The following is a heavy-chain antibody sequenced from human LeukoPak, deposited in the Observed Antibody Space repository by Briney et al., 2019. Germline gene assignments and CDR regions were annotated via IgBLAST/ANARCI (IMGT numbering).Heavy chain of an antibody. V-gene: IGHV3-7*03. Sequence: RSGGSLRLSCAASGFTFSSYWMSWVRQTPGKGLEWVASIKQDGTEKHYVDSEKGRFTISKDNDKNPLYLQMNSLRAEGTAVYYWAREDHSNYEYWGQGTLVTVSS. CDR2: IKQDGTEK. CDR3: AREDHSNYEY. CDR1: GFTFSSYW. D-gene: IGHD4-11*01. J-gene: IGHJ4*02.